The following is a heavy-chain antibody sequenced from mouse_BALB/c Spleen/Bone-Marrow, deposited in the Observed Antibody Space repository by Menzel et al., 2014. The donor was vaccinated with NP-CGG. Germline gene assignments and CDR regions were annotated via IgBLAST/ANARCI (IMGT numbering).Heavy chain of an antibody. V-gene: IGHV14-3*02. CDR3: VRYLYGNYFDY. J-gene: IGHJ2*01. CDR2: IVPANGNT. D-gene: IGHD2-10*02. Sequence: EVMLVESGAELVKPGASVKLSCTASGFNIKDTYMHWVKQRPEQGLEWIGRIVPANGNTKYDPKFQGMATITADTSSNTAYLQLTSMTSEDTAVYYCVRYLYGNYFDYWGQGTTLTVSS. CDR1: GFNIKDTY.